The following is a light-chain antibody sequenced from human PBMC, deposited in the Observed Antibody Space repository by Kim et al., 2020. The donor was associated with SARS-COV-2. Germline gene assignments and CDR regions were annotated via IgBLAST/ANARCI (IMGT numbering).Light chain of an antibody. CDR3: SSYTSSSTLV. CDR1: SSDVGGYNY. Sequence: QSALTQPASVSGSPGQSITISCTGTSSDVGGYNYVSWYQQHPGKAPKLMIYDVSKRPSGVSNRFSGSKSGNTASLTISVLQAEDEADYYCSSYTSSSTLVFGGGTQLTVL. J-gene: IGLJ2*01. V-gene: IGLV2-14*01. CDR2: DVS.